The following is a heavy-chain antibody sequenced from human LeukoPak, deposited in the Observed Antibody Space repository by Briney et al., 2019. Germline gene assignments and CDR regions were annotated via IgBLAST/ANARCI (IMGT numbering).Heavy chain of an antibody. CDR3: ARLQRYCSSTSCHSPVHVDY. Sequence: GESLKISCKGSGYSFTSYWIGWVRQLPGKGLEWMGIIYPGDSDTRYSPSFQGQVTISADKSISTAYLQWSSLKASDTAMYYCARLQRYCSSTSCHSPVHVDYWGPGTLVTVSS. V-gene: IGHV5-51*01. CDR1: GYSFTSYW. D-gene: IGHD2-2*02. CDR2: IYPGDSDT. J-gene: IGHJ4*02.